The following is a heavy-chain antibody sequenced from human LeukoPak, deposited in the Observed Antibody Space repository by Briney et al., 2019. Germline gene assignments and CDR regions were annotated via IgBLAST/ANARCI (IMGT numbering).Heavy chain of an antibody. D-gene: IGHD5-18*01. CDR1: GVSINTCCHY. Sequence: PSETLSLTCDVSGVSINTCCHYWTWIRQPPGKGLEWIGYKYYSGSTRYNSSLRSRLTISLDSSKSQFSLRLTSVTAADTAVYYCARGRSYGFDFDSWGPGTLVIVSS. CDR3: ARGRSYGFDFDS. J-gene: IGHJ4*02. V-gene: IGHV4-61*01. CDR2: KYYSGST.